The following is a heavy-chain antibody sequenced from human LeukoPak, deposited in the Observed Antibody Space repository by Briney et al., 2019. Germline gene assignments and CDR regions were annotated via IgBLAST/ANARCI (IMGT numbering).Heavy chain of an antibody. V-gene: IGHV3-30-3*01. CDR3: ARVSMGCLDY. CDR2: ISYDGSNK. J-gene: IGHJ4*02. CDR1: GFTFSSYA. D-gene: IGHD3-16*01. Sequence: PGGSLRLSCAASGFTFSSYAMHWVRQAPGKGLEWVAVISYDGSNKYYADSVKGRFTISRDNSKNTLYLQMNSLRAEDTAVYYCARVSMGCLDYWGQGTLVTVSS.